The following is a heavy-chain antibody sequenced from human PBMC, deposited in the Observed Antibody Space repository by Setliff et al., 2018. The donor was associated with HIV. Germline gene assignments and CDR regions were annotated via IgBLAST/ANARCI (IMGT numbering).Heavy chain of an antibody. Sequence: SETLSLTCTVSGDSIGDYYWNWIRQPAGKGLEWIGRVYASAYSNYNPSLKSRVTMSVDTSQNLFSLKLRSVNAADTAVYYCARDWVTRSNYYGSGSPWYFDFWGRGILVTVSS. V-gene: IGHV4-4*07. CDR2: VYASAYS. D-gene: IGHD3-10*01. J-gene: IGHJ2*01. CDR3: ARDWVTRSNYYGSGSPWYFDF. CDR1: GDSIGDYY.